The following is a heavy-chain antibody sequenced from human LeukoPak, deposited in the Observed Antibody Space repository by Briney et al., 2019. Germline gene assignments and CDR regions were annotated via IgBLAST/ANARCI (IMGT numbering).Heavy chain of an antibody. D-gene: IGHD3-22*01. CDR1: GITFSRFA. Sequence: PGGSLRLSCAASGITFSRFAMSWVRQAPGKGLEWVSGISDSGGSPYYADSVKGRFTISRDNSKNTLYLQMNSLRAEDTAVYYCAKDPNSSGYYHDYWGQGTLVTVSS. J-gene: IGHJ4*02. CDR2: ISDSGGSP. V-gene: IGHV3-23*01. CDR3: AKDPNSSGYYHDY.